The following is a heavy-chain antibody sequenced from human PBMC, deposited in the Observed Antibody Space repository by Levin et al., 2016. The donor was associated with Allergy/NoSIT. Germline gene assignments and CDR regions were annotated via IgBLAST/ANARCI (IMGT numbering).Heavy chain of an antibody. CDR3: ARNLRNRNNALSAFDI. CDR2: VSTSYTDV. CDR1: EMSFRSYS. Sequence: GGSLRLSCAASEMSFRSYSMNWVRQAPGKGLEWVSFVSTSYTDVYNADAVRGRFTISRDNSKHLVYLHMNRLTPEDTAVYYCARNLRNRNNALSAFDIWGQGTLVTVSS. D-gene: IGHD1/OR15-1a*01. V-gene: IGHV3-21*01. J-gene: IGHJ3*02.